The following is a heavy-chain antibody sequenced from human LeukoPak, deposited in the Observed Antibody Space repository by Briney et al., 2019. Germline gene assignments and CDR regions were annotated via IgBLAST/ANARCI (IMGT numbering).Heavy chain of an antibody. J-gene: IGHJ3*02. D-gene: IGHD2-2*02. CDR3: ARDRGEDIVVVPAAIYAFDI. CDR1: GYTFTSYG. Sequence: GASVKVSCKASGYTFTSYGISWVRQAPGQGLEWMGWISAYNGNTNNAQKLQGRVTMTTDTSTSTAYMELRSLRSDDTAVYYCARDRGEDIVVVPAAIYAFDIWGQGTMVTVSS. V-gene: IGHV1-18*01. CDR2: ISAYNGNT.